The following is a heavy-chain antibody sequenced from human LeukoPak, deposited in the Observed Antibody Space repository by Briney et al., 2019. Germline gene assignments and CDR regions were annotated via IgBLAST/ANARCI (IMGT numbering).Heavy chain of an antibody. CDR3: ATRLPFTGYKN. CDR2: MSRTADRI. D-gene: IGHD5-24*01. Sequence: PGGSLRLSCTIFGGTLSTYEFNWDRQAPGKRPEWISYMSRTADRIDHADSVKGRFTMSRDNAKNSVYLQMNSLRVDDTAIYYCATRLPFTGYKNWGQGTLVTVSS. CDR1: GGTLSTYE. V-gene: IGHV3-48*03. J-gene: IGHJ4*01.